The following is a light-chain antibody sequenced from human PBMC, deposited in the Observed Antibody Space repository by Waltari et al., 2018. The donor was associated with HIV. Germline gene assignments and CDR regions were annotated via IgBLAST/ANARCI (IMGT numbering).Light chain of an antibody. CDR3: QQYGNPPIT. CDR1: ESVSTRY. CDR2: GAY. V-gene: IGKV3-20*01. Sequence: VLTQSPGFVSLSPGERATLSCRASESVSTRYVAWYHEKPGQPPRLLIYGAYSRATGVPDRFRGGGFGRDFTLTINSLESDDFGVYHCQQYGNPPITFGGGTTVEI. J-gene: IGKJ4*01.